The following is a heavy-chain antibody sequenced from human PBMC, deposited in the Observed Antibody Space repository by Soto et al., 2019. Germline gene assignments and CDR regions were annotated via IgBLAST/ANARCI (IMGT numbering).Heavy chain of an antibody. Sequence: QVQLQQWGAGLLKPSETLSLNCAVTGGSLSGYYWSWIRQPPGKGLEWIGEVKDGGHTNYSPSLRGRGTISSHTSNDQFPLRLNSVTAADTGVYYCARGEEGVVATHWDQGSLVTVSS. CDR2: VKDGGHT. CDR3: ARGEEGVVATH. J-gene: IGHJ4*02. V-gene: IGHV4-34*01. D-gene: IGHD5-12*01. CDR1: GGSLSGYY.